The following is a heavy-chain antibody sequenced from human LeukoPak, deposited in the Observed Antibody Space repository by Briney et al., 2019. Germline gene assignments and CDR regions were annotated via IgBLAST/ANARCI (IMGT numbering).Heavy chain of an antibody. CDR1: GYTFTTYY. Sequence: GASVKVSCKASGYTFTTYYMHWVRQAPGQGLEWMGIINPSGGSTSYAQKFQGRVTMTRDASTSTVYMELSSLRSEDTAVYYCARDDNDSNSFDYWGQGTLVTVSS. D-gene: IGHD3-22*01. CDR2: INPSGGST. CDR3: ARDDNDSNSFDY. J-gene: IGHJ4*02. V-gene: IGHV1-46*01.